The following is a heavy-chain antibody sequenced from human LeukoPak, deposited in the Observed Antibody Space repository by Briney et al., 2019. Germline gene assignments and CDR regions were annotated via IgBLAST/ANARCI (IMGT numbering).Heavy chain of an antibody. Sequence: VXXXXXXXGXTXXXYDFNWVRQAAXQXPEWMGWMSPNSGDTGYAQKFQDRVTMTRNTSISTAYKELSSLRSDDTAVYYCARGPPNWGYDYWGPGTLVTVSS. J-gene: IGHJ4*02. D-gene: IGHD7-27*01. V-gene: IGHV1-8*01. CDR3: ARGPPNWGYDY. CDR1: GXTXXXYD. CDR2: MSPNSGDT.